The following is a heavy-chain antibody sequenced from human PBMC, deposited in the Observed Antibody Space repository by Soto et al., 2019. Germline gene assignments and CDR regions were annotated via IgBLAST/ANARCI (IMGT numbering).Heavy chain of an antibody. CDR2: IIPILGIA. D-gene: IGHD2-15*01. Sequence: QVQLVQSGAEVKKPGSSVKVSCKASGGTFSSYTISWVRQAPGQGLEWMGRIIPILGIANYAQKFQGRVTITADKSTSTAYMELSSLRSEDTAVYYCASLPPLTDIVVVVAATDDAFDIWGQGTMVTVSS. J-gene: IGHJ3*02. V-gene: IGHV1-69*02. CDR3: ASLPPLTDIVVVVAATDDAFDI. CDR1: GGTFSSYT.